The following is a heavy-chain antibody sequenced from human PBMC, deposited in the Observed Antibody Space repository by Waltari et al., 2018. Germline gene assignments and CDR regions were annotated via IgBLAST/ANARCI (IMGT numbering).Heavy chain of an antibody. CDR3: ARDPHYSNFDY. CDR2: IKDDGSEK. CDR1: GFTFSTYW. J-gene: IGHJ4*02. D-gene: IGHD4-4*01. V-gene: IGHV3-7*01. Sequence: EVQLLESGGGLVQPGGSLRLSCAASGFTFSTYWMPWVRQAPGKGREWLANIKDDGSEKNDVDSVKGRFTISRDNAKNSLYLQMNSLRAEDTAVDYCARDPHYSNFDYWGQGTLVTVSS.